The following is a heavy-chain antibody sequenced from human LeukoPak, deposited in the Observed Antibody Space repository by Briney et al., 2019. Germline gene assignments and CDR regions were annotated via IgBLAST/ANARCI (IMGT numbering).Heavy chain of an antibody. Sequence: PGGSLRLSCAASGFTFSSYAMSWVRQAPGKGLEWVSAISGSGGSTYYADSVKGRFTISRDNSKNTLYLQMNSLRAEDTAVYYCANDRRFLEWLLLDYWGQGTLVTVSS. CDR1: GFTFSSYA. D-gene: IGHD3-3*01. CDR2: ISGSGGST. J-gene: IGHJ4*02. CDR3: ANDRRFLEWLLLDY. V-gene: IGHV3-23*01.